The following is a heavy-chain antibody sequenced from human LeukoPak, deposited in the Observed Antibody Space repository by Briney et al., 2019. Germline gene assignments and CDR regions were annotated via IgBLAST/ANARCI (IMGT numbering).Heavy chain of an antibody. V-gene: IGHV4-38-2*01. CDR3: ASQSYDSGSLYYTY. Sequence: SETLSLTCAVSGYSISNTYYWGWIRQPPGKGLEWLGGIHHSGNTYYNPSLKGRVTISVDTSKKQFSLKLSSVTAADTAVYYCASQSYDSGSLYYTYWGQGTLVTVSS. J-gene: IGHJ4*02. CDR2: IHHSGNT. D-gene: IGHD3-10*01. CDR1: GYSISNTYY.